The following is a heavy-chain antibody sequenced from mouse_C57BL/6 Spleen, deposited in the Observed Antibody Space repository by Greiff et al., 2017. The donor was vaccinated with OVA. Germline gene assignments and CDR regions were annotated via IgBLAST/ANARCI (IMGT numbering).Heavy chain of an antibody. V-gene: IGHV1-50*01. CDR2: IDPSDSYT. CDR3: ARGGLYDWFAY. Sequence: QVQLQQPGAELVKPGASVKLSCKASGYTFTSYWMQWVKQRPGQGLEWIGEIDPSDSYTNYNQKFKGKATLTVDPSSSTAYMQLSSLTSEDSAVYYCARGGLYDWFAYWGQGTLVTVSA. J-gene: IGHJ3*01. CDR1: GYTFTSYW. D-gene: IGHD2-12*01.